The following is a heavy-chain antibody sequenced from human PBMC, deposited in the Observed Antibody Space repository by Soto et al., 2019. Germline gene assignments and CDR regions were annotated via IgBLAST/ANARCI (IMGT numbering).Heavy chain of an antibody. CDR2: IKQDGSEK. J-gene: IGHJ1*01. CDR1: GFTFSSYW. V-gene: IGHV3-7*01. Sequence: GGSLRLSCAASGFTFSSYWKNWVRQAPGHGLEWVANIKQDGSEKYYVDSVKGRFTISRDNAKNSLYLQMNSLRSEDTAVYYCGRDRCPFLHYDILTARAKYSKHWGRGTRVT. CDR3: GRDRCPFLHYDILTARAKYSKH. D-gene: IGHD3-9*01.